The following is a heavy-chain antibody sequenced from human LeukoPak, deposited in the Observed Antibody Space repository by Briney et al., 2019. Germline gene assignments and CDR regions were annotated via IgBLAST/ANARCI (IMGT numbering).Heavy chain of an antibody. J-gene: IGHJ5*02. CDR1: GGSINDCY. CDR2: ISNSGTT. V-gene: IGHV4-59*01. D-gene: IGHD4-17*01. Sequence: SETLSLTCTVSGGSINDCYWTWIRQAPGKGLEWLGYISNSGTTDYNPSLKSRVTMSVDTSKNEFSLKVTSVTAADTAMYYCARVVRGAVTSNCFDPWGQGTLVTVSS. CDR3: ARVVRGAVTSNCFDP.